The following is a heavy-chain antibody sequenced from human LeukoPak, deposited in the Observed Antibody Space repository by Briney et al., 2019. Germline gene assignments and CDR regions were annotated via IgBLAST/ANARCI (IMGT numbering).Heavy chain of an antibody. CDR2: INPKSGGA. J-gene: IGHJ4*02. CDR3: AREEGGGWYYFDY. Sequence: ASVKVSCKASGYTFTGYYIHWVRQAPGQGLEWMGWINPKSGGANYAQKLQGRVTMTTDTSTSTAYMELRSLRSDDTAVYYCAREEGGGWYYFDYWGQGTLVIV. D-gene: IGHD6-19*01. CDR1: GYTFTGYY. V-gene: IGHV1-2*02.